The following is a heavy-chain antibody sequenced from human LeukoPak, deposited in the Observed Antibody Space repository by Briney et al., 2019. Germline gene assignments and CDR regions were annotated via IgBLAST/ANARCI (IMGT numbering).Heavy chain of an antibody. Sequence: ASVTVSCKASGYTFTSYGISWVRQAPGQGLEWMGWISAYNGNTNYAQKLQGRVTMTTDTSTSTAYMELRSLRSDDTAVYYCARVRALMVRGVTYDDYYGMDVWGQGTTVTVSS. CDR1: GYTFTSYG. V-gene: IGHV1-18*01. CDR3: ARVRALMVRGVTYDDYYGMDV. J-gene: IGHJ6*02. D-gene: IGHD3-10*01. CDR2: ISAYNGNT.